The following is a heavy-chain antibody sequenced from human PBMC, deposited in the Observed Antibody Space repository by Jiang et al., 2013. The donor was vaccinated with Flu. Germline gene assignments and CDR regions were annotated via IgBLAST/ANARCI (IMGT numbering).Heavy chain of an antibody. D-gene: IGHD5-18*01. CDR2: INAGNGNT. Sequence: PGQWLEWMGWINAGNGNTKYSQKFQGRVTITRDTSASTAYMELSSLRSEDTAVYYCARDVGTAMALYNWFDPWGQGTLVTVSS. V-gene: IGHV1-3*01. CDR3: ARDVGTAMALYNWFDP. J-gene: IGHJ5*02.